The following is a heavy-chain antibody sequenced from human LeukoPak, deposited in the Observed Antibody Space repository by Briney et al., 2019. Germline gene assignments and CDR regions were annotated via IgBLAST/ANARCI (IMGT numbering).Heavy chain of an antibody. D-gene: IGHD1-26*01. V-gene: IGHV3-23*01. CDR2: ISGSGGST. CDR3: ARGPSGSHEDY. CDR1: GFAFSSYA. J-gene: IGHJ4*02. Sequence: GGSLRLSCAASGFAFSSYAMSWVRQAPGKGLEWVSAISGSGGSTYYADSVKGRFTISRDNAKNSLYLQMNSLRAEDTAVYYCARGPSGSHEDYWGQGTLVTVSS.